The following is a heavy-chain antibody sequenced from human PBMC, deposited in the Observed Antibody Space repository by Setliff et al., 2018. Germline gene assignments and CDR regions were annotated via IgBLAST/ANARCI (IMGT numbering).Heavy chain of an antibody. J-gene: IGHJ4*02. CDR1: GGSISSSNW. D-gene: IGHD6-13*01. CDR2: IYYSGST. V-gene: IGHV4-61*01. Sequence: SETLSLTCAVSGGSISSSNWWSWIRQPPGKGLEWIGSIYYSGSTNDNPSLKSRVTISVDTSKNQFSLKLTSVTAADTAVYYCARDRAAASSFDYWGQGTLVTVSS. CDR3: ARDRAAASSFDY.